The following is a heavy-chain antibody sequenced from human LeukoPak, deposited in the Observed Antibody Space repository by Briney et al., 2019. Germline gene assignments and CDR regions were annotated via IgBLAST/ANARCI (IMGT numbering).Heavy chain of an antibody. J-gene: IGHJ3*02. CDR1: GFTFSAYS. CDR2: IGAGGGHI. D-gene: IGHD1-26*01. Sequence: GGSLRLPCAASGFTFSAYSMNWVRQAPGEGLQWVSSIGAGGGHIYYTDSMKGRFTISRDNAKNSLFLQVNSLRAEDTAVYYCVRVGSGATRADVFDIWGRGTMVTVSS. CDR3: VRVGSGATRADVFDI. V-gene: IGHV3-21*06.